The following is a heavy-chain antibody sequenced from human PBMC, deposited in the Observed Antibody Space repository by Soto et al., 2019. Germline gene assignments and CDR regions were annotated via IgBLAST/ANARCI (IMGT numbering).Heavy chain of an antibody. CDR2: IIPILGIA. Sequence: SVKVSCKASGGTFSSYTISWVRQAPGQGLEWMGRIIPILGIANYAQKFQGRVTITADESTSTAYMELSSLRSEDTAVYYCARDFRHCSGGSCYHKNWFDPWGQGTLVTVSS. V-gene: IGHV1-69*04. CDR3: ARDFRHCSGGSCYHKNWFDP. CDR1: GGTFSSYT. D-gene: IGHD2-15*01. J-gene: IGHJ5*02.